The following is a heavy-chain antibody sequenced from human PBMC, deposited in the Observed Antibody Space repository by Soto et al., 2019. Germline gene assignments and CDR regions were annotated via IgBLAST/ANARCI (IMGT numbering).Heavy chain of an antibody. Sequence: SVKVSCKASGGTFSSYAISWVRQAPGQGLEWMGGIIPILGIANYTQKFQGRVTITADKSTSTAYMELSSLRSEDTAVYYCARDGRGGGDYWGQGTLVTVSS. J-gene: IGHJ4*02. CDR1: GGTFSSYA. CDR3: ARDGRGGGDY. CDR2: IIPILGIA. D-gene: IGHD3-16*01. V-gene: IGHV1-69*10.